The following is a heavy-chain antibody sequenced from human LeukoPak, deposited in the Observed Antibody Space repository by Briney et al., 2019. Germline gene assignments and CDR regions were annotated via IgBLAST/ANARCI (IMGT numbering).Heavy chain of an antibody. V-gene: IGHV3-30*18. CDR2: ISYDGTNK. CDR3: AKDEGYYYYGMDV. J-gene: IGHJ6*02. CDR1: GFTFSSYG. Sequence: PGGCLRLSCAASGFTFSSYGMHWVRQAPGKGLEWGAVISYDGTNKYYADSVKGRFTISRDNSKNTLYLQMNSLRAEDTAVYYCAKDEGYYYYGMDVWGQGTTVTVSS.